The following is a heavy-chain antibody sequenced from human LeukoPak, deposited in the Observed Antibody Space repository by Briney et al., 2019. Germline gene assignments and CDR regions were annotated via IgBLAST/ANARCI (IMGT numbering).Heavy chain of an antibody. CDR1: GLTFSSYE. CDR3: ARDSHKFDSSGYYPDALDI. CDR2: ISSSGSSI. J-gene: IGHJ3*02. D-gene: IGHD3-22*01. V-gene: IGHV3-48*03. Sequence: QPGGSLRLSCAASGLTFSSYEMNWVRQAPGKGLEWVSYISSSGSSIYYADSVKGRFTISRDNAKKSLYLQMHSLRAEDTAVYYCARDSHKFDSSGYYPDALDIWGQGTMVTVSS.